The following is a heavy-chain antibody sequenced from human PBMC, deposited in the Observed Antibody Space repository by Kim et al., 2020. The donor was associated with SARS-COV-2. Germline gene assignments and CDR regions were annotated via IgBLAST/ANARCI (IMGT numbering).Heavy chain of an antibody. CDR2: INHSGST. D-gene: IGHD3-10*01. CDR3: AKSMVRGVKGPFVP. J-gene: IGHJ5*02. Sequence: SETLSLTCAVYGGSFSGYYWSWIRQPPGKGLEWIGEINHSGSTNYNPSLKSRVTISLYTSKNQFSLKLNSVTAADTAVYYCAKSMVRGVKGPFVPWGRGT. CDR1: GGSFSGYY. V-gene: IGHV4-34*01.